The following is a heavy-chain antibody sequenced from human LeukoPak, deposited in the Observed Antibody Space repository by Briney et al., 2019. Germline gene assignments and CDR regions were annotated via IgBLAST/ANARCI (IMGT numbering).Heavy chain of an antibody. CDR1: GYTFTHYY. Sequence: SVKVSFKSSGYTFTHYYMHLLRQPPSQGRAWMGCINPNSCCTNYAQKFQGRVTMTRNTSISRTYMELSRLRSDDTAVYYCARGTYVFWSGYYGAFDYWGQGTLVTVSS. CDR2: INPNSCCT. CDR3: ARGTYVFWSGYYGAFDY. D-gene: IGHD3-3*01. J-gene: IGHJ4*02. V-gene: IGHV1-2*02.